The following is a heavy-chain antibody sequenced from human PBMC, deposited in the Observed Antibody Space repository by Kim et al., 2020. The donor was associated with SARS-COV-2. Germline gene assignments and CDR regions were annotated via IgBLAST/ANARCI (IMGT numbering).Heavy chain of an antibody. Sequence: GGSLRLSCAASGFTFSSYWMSWVRQAPGKGLEWVANIKQDGSEKYYVDSVKGRFTISRDNAKNSLYLQMNSLRAEDTAVYYCARGRLDRIVDSTGDFDYWGQGTLVTVSS. CDR3: ARGRLDRIVDSTGDFDY. D-gene: IGHD3-22*01. CDR2: IKQDGSEK. V-gene: IGHV3-7*01. CDR1: GFTFSSYW. J-gene: IGHJ4*02.